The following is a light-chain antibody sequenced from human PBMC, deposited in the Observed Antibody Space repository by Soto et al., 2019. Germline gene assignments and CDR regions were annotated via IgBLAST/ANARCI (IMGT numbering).Light chain of an antibody. CDR2: DSS. CDR1: QSVSSY. CDR3: QQRSNWPPT. J-gene: IGKJ4*01. Sequence: EIVLTQSPATLSLSPGQRATLSCRASQSVSSYLAWYQQKPGQAPRLLVYDSSNRAAGIPARFSGSGSGKDFTLTISSLEPEDFAVYYCQQRSNWPPTLGGGTKVDLK. V-gene: IGKV3-11*01.